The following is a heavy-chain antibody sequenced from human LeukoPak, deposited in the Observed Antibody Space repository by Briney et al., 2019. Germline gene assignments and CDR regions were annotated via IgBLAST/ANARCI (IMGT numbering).Heavy chain of an antibody. CDR3: ARGRDTYYDFWSGYNSWFDP. V-gene: IGHV1-69*01. Sequence: ASVKVSCKASGGTFSSYAISWVRQAPGQGLEWMGGIIPIFGTANYAQKFQGRVTITADESTSTDYMELSSLRSEDTAVYCCARGRDTYYDFWSGYNSWFDPWGQGTLVTVSS. D-gene: IGHD3-3*01. CDR2: IIPIFGTA. J-gene: IGHJ5*02. CDR1: GGTFSSYA.